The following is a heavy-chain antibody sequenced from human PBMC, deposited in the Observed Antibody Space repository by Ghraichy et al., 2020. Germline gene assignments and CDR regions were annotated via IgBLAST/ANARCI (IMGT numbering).Heavy chain of an antibody. CDR1: GGSISSYY. D-gene: IGHD1-14*01. CDR3: ARGHHIRPRRIKMADDAFDI. V-gene: IGHV4-59*01. CDR2: IYYSGST. J-gene: IGHJ3*02. Sequence: SETLSLTCTVSGGSISSYYWSWIRQPPGKGLEWIGYIYYSGSTNYNPSLKSRVTISVDTSKNQFSLKLSSVTAADTAVYYCARGHHIRPRRIKMADDAFDIWGQGTMVTVSS.